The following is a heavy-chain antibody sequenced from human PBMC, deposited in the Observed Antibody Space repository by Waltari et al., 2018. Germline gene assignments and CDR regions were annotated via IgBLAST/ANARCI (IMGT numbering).Heavy chain of an antibody. D-gene: IGHD1-20*01. CDR1: GFTFSGSV. V-gene: IGHV3-73*02. CDR3: ARDTRYNWNYYYGMDV. Sequence: EVQLVESGGGLVQPGGSLKLSCAASGFTFSGSVIHWVRQAPGKGLEWVGRIRNKANSYATAYGASLKGKFTISRDDSKNTAYLQMNSLKTEDTAVYYCARDTRYNWNYYYGMDVWGQGTTVTVSS. J-gene: IGHJ6*02. CDR2: IRNKANSYAT.